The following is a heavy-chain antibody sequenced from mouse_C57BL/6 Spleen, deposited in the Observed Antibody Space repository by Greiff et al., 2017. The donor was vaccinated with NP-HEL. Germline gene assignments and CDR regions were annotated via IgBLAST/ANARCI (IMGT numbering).Heavy chain of an antibody. CDR3: AREGLGRAYFDY. D-gene: IGHD4-1*01. CDR2: ISDGGSYT. Sequence: EVNLVESGGGLVKPGGSLKLSCAASGFTFSSYAMSWVRQTPEKRLEWVATISDGGSYTYYPDNVKGRFTISRDNAKNNLYLQMSHLKSEDTAMYYCAREGLGRAYFDYWGQGTTLTVSS. CDR1: GFTFSSYA. V-gene: IGHV5-4*01. J-gene: IGHJ2*01.